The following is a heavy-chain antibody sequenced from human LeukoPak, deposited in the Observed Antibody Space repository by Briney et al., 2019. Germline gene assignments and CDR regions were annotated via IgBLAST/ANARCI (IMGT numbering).Heavy chain of an antibody. J-gene: IGHJ6*02. Sequence: SVKVSCKASGGTFSSYAISWVRQAPGQGLEWMGRIIPILGIANYAQKFQGRVTITADKSTSTAYMELSSLRSEDTAVYYCARDTYGSGIGYYYYGMDVWGQGTTVTVSS. CDR1: GGTFSSYA. CDR3: ARDTYGSGIGYYYYGMDV. V-gene: IGHV1-69*04. CDR2: IIPILGIA. D-gene: IGHD3-10*01.